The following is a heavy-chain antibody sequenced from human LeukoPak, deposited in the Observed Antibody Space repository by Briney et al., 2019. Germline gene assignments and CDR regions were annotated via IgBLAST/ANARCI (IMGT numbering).Heavy chain of an antibody. Sequence: GGSLRLSCAASGFTFSSYSMNWVRQAPGKGLEWVSAISGSGGSTYYADSVKGRFTISRDNSKNTLYLQRNSLRAEDTAVYYCAKVSRQNWFDPWGQGTLVSVSS. CDR3: AKVSRQNWFDP. CDR1: GFTFSSYS. J-gene: IGHJ5*02. V-gene: IGHV3-23*01. D-gene: IGHD1-1*01. CDR2: ISGSGGST.